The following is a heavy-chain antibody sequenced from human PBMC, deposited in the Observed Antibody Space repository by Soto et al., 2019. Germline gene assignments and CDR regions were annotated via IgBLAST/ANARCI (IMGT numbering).Heavy chain of an antibody. CDR2: ISGSGGST. CDR1: GFTFSSYA. J-gene: IGHJ4*02. D-gene: IGHD3-3*01. Sequence: GGSLRLSCAASGFTFSSYAMSWVRQAPGKGLEWVSAISGSGGSTYYADSVKGRFTISRDNSKNTLYLQMNSLRAEDTAVYYCALVTLYYDFWSENGLFDYWGQGTLVTVSS. V-gene: IGHV3-23*01. CDR3: ALVTLYYDFWSENGLFDY.